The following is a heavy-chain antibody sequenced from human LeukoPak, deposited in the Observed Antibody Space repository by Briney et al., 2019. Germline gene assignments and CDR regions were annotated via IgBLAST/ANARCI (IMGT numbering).Heavy chain of an antibody. D-gene: IGHD1-26*01. CDR2: VYPDDSDT. V-gene: IGHV5-51*01. Sequence: SGESLKISCKTSGYSFTRYWIAWVRQTPGKGLEWMGIVYPDDSDTRYSPAFQGQVTISADKSITTAYLHWSSVKASDTAVYYCARPSGTYFPFDYWGQGTLVTVSS. J-gene: IGHJ4*02. CDR1: GYSFTRYW. CDR3: ARPSGTYFPFDY.